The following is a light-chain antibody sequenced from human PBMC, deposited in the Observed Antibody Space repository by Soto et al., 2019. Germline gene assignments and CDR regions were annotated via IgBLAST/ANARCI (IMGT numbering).Light chain of an antibody. Sequence: SALTQPRSVSGSPGQSVTISCTGTSSDFGGYNYVSWYQHHPGKAPKPMIYDVSERPSGVPDRFSGSKSGNTASLTISGLQAEDEADYYCCSYAGTFYVFGTGTKVTVL. CDR3: CSYAGTFYV. V-gene: IGLV2-11*01. CDR2: DVS. CDR1: SSDFGGYNY. J-gene: IGLJ1*01.